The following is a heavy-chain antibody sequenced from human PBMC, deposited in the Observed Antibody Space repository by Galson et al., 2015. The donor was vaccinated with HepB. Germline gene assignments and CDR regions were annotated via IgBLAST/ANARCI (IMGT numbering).Heavy chain of an antibody. D-gene: IGHD2-21*01. CDR1: GFTVSKNY. J-gene: IGHJ4*02. Sequence: SLRLSCAASGFTVSKNYMSWLRQAQGKGLEWVSDIYSGGYTYYADSVKGRFTISRDNSENTLYLQMNSPRVEDTAVYYCARENDWSYDYWGQGTLVTVSS. CDR3: ARENDWSYDY. V-gene: IGHV3-66*01. CDR2: IYSGGYT.